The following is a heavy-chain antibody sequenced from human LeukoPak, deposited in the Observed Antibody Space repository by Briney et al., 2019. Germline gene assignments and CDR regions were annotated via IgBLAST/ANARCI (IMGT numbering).Heavy chain of an antibody. V-gene: IGHV1-18*01. CDR3: ARYCSSTSCYGYYYYYGMDV. CDR2: ISGYNGNT. D-gene: IGHD2-2*01. CDR1: GYTFTSYG. Sequence: GASVKVSCKASGYTFTSYGISWVRQAPGQGLEWMGWISGYNGNTKYAQNFQGRVTMTTDTSTSTAYMELRSLRSDDTAVYYCARYCSSTSCYGYYYYYGMDVWGQGTTVTVSS. J-gene: IGHJ6*02.